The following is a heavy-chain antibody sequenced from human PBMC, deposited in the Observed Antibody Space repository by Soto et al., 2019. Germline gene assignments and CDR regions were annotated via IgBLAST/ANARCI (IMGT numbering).Heavy chain of an antibody. CDR2: ISGSGLTI. CDR1: GFTFSDSA. CDR3: ARGPYRNTYNWFDS. V-gene: IGHV3-48*03. Sequence: LRLSCAASGFTFSDSAMTWVRQAPGKGLEWVSYISGSGLTIYYADSVKGRFTISRDNAKNSLYLQMNSLGVEDTAVYYCARGPYRNTYNWFDSWGQGTLVTVSS. D-gene: IGHD5-12*01. J-gene: IGHJ5*02.